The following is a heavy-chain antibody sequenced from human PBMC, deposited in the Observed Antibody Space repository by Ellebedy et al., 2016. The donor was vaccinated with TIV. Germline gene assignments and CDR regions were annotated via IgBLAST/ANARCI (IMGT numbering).Heavy chain of an antibody. V-gene: IGHV3-11*01. CDR3: TRDYERLHFDY. CDR1: GVIFSGSY. D-gene: IGHD6-25*01. J-gene: IGHJ4*02. CDR2: ISPSSDAI. Sequence: GESLKISCVVSGVIFSGSYMSWIRQAPGKGLEWISYISPSSDAIYYADSVKGRFTISRDNARNSLFLQMSSLRAEDTAIYYCTRDYERLHFDYWGQGTLVTVSS.